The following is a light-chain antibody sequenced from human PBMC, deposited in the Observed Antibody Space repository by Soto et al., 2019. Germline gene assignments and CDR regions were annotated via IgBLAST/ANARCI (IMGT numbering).Light chain of an antibody. CDR3: QSYDSSPSGYV. V-gene: IGLV1-40*01. J-gene: IGLJ1*01. CDR1: SSNIGAGYD. CDR2: INN. Sequence: QSVLTQPPSVSGAPGQRVTISCTGSSSNIGAGYDVHWYQQLPGTAPKLLIYINNKRPSGVPDRFSGSKAGTSASLAITGLQAEDEADYYCQSYDSSPSGYVFGTGTKVTVL.